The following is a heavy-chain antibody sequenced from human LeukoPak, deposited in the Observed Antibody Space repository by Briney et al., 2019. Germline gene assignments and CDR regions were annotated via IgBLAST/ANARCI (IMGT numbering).Heavy chain of an antibody. CDR1: GGTFSSYA. CDR3: ARDRPRTYYYDSKGAFDI. D-gene: IGHD3-22*01. CDR2: IIPIFGTA. V-gene: IGHV1-69*13. Sequence: ASVKVSCKASGGTFSSYAISWVRQAPGQGLEWMGGIIPIFGTANYAQKFQGRVTITADESTSTAYMELSSLRSEDTAVYYCARDRPRTYYYDSKGAFDIWGQGTMLTVSS. J-gene: IGHJ3*02.